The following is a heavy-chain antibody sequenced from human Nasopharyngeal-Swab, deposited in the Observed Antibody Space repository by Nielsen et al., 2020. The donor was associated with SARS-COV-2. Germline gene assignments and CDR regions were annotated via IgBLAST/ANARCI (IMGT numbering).Heavy chain of an antibody. CDR2: ISDNGGST. D-gene: IGHD2-15*01. CDR3: ARDRYCSGGSCYSPAFDI. V-gene: IGHV3-64D*08. Sequence: GGSLRLSCSASGFTFSYYAMHWVRQAPGKGLEYVSAISDNGGSTYYADSVKGRFTISRDNSRNTLYLQMSSLRAEDTAVYYCARDRYCSGGSCYSPAFDIWGQGTMVTVSS. CDR1: GFTFSYYA. J-gene: IGHJ3*02.